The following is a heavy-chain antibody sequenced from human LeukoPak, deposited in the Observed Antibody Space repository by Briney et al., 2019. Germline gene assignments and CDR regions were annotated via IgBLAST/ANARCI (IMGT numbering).Heavy chain of an antibody. V-gene: IGHV1-2*02. CDR2: INPNSGGT. Sequence: MGCINPNSGGTNYAQKFQGRVTMTRDTSISTAYMELSRLRSDDTAVYYCARVRPLNWFDPWGQGTLVTVSS. J-gene: IGHJ5*02. CDR3: ARVRPLNWFDP.